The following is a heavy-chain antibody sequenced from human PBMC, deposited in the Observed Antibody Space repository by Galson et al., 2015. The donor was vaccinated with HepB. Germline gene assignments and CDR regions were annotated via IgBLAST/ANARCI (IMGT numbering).Heavy chain of an antibody. J-gene: IGHJ6*03. D-gene: IGHD6-6*01. CDR3: ARCPQSIAARYYYYYYYMDV. Sequence: SLRLSCAASGFTFSSYGVHWVRQAPGKGLEWVAVIWYDGSNKYYADSVKGRFIISRDNSKNTLYLQMNSLRAEDTAVYYCARCPQSIAARYYYYYYYMDVWGKRTTVTVSS. CDR2: IWYDGSNK. V-gene: IGHV3-33*01. CDR1: GFTFSSYG.